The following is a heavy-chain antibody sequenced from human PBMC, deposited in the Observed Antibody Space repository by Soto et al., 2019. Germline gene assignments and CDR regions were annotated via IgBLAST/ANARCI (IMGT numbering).Heavy chain of an antibody. V-gene: IGHV4-31*03. D-gene: IGHD3-22*01. CDR3: ARDLGWGNYDSSEYYFGY. J-gene: IGHJ4*02. Sequence: QVQLQESGPGLVKPSQTLSLTCTVSGGPISSGGDYWSWIRQHPGKGLEWTGYIYYSGSTYYNPSHKSRVTISVATSKNQFYLKVSSVTAADTAVYYCARDLGWGNYDSSEYYFGYWGQGTLGTVSS. CDR1: GGPISSGGDY. CDR2: IYYSGST.